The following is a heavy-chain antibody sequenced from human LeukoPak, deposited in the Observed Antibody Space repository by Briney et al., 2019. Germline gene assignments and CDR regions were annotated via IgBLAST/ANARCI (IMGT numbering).Heavy chain of an antibody. CDR1: GYSFTSYW. D-gene: IGHD6-13*01. CDR3: ARLPLGAAAGTSDMDV. V-gene: IGHV5-51*01. J-gene: IGHJ6*02. CDR2: IYPGDSDT. Sequence: GESLKISCKGSGYSFTSYWIGWVRQLPGKGLEWTGIIYPGDSDTRYSPSFQGQVTISADKSISTAYLQWSSLKASDTAMYYCARLPLGAAAGTSDMDVWGQGTTVTVSS.